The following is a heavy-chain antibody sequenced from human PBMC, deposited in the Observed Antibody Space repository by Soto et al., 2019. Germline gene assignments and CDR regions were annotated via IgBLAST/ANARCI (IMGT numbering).Heavy chain of an antibody. J-gene: IGHJ5*02. Sequence: ASVKVSCKASGYTFTSYGISWVRQAPGQGLEWMGWISAYNGNTNYAQKLQGRVTMTTDTSTSTAYMELRSLRSDDTAVYYCARHLYCSGGSCYNWFDPWGQGTLVTVSS. CDR2: ISAYNGNT. D-gene: IGHD2-15*01. CDR3: ARHLYCSGGSCYNWFDP. V-gene: IGHV1-18*01. CDR1: GYTFTSYG.